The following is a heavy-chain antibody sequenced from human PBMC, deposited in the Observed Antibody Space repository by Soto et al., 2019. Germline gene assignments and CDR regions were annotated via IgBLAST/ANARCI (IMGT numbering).Heavy chain of an antibody. CDR1: GFTVSSNY. CDR2: IYSGGST. V-gene: IGHV3-66*01. D-gene: IGHD4-17*01. CDR3: ARGSTSLIPFTTVTKDWSFDL. J-gene: IGHJ2*01. Sequence: EVQLVESGGGLVQPGGSLRLSCAASGFTVSSNYMSWVRQAPGKGLEWVSVIYSGGSTYYADSVKGRFTISRDNTKNTLYLQMNSPRAEDTAMYYCARGSTSLIPFTTVTKDWSFDLWGRGTLITFSS.